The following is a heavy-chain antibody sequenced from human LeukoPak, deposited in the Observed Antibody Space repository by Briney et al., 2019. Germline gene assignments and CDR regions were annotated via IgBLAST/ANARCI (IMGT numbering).Heavy chain of an antibody. V-gene: IGHV4-59*01. CDR3: ARDGAVVPAAKGYYYMDV. Sequence: SETLSLTCTVSGGSISSYYWSWIRQPPGKGLEWIGYIYYSGSTNYSPSLKSRVTISVDTSKNQFSLKLSSVTAADTAVYYCARDGAVVPAAKGYYYMDVWGKGTTVTVSS. J-gene: IGHJ6*03. D-gene: IGHD2-2*01. CDR1: GGSISSYY. CDR2: IYYSGST.